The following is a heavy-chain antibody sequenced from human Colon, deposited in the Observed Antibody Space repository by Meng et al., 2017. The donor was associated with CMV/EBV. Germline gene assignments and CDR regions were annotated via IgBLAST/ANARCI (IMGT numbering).Heavy chain of an antibody. CDR1: GYTFTDYY. V-gene: IGHV1-2*02. J-gene: IGHJ4*02. D-gene: IGHD6-19*01. CDR2: INPKTGGR. Sequence: ASVKVSCKASGYTFTDYYIHWVRQAPGQGLEWLGWINPKTGGRNVGEKFQGRVTVTRDTSINTAYMKMSSLRFDDTAIYYCARGRIGVTGPSPGPDFWGQGALVTVSS. CDR3: ARGRIGVTGPSPGPDF.